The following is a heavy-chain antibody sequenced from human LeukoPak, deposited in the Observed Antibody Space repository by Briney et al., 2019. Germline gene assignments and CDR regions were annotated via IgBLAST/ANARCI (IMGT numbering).Heavy chain of an antibody. J-gene: IGHJ4*02. D-gene: IGHD2-2*01. Sequence: GGSLRLSCAASGFTFSSYNMNWVRQAPGKGLEWVANIKQDGSEKYYVDSVKGRFTISRDNAKNSLYLQMNSLRAEDTAVYYCARVRSPIVVVPAAMGYWGQGTLVTVSS. V-gene: IGHV3-7*01. CDR2: IKQDGSEK. CDR1: GFTFSSYN. CDR3: ARVRSPIVVVPAAMGY.